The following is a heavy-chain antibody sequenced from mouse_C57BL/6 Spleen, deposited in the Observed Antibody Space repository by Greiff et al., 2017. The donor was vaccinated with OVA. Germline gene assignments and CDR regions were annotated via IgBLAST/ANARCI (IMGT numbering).Heavy chain of an antibody. J-gene: IGHJ3*01. Sequence: QVQLQQPGTELVKPGASVKLSCKASGYTFTSYWMHWVKQRPGQGLEWIGNINPSNGGTNYNEKFKSKATLTVDKSSSTAYMQLRSLTSEDSAVYDGARCYYGSSSWFAYWGQGTLVTVSA. V-gene: IGHV1-53*01. CDR2: INPSNGGT. D-gene: IGHD1-1*01. CDR3: ARCYYGSSSWFAY. CDR1: GYTFTSYW.